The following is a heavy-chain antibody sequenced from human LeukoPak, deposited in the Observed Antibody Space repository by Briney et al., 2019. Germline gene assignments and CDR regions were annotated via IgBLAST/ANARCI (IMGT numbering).Heavy chain of an antibody. D-gene: IGHD6-13*01. CDR1: GGSISSDNYF. J-gene: IGHJ3*02. CDR2: IHHNGNA. V-gene: IGHV4-30-2*06. Sequence: PSETLSLTCTVSGGSISSDNYFWSWVRQSPEKGLEWIGYIHHNGNAHYSPSLKSRATISVDRSKNQFSLNLSSVTAADTAIYYCAREVITAAAEINDAFDMWGQGTM. CDR3: AREVITAAAEINDAFDM.